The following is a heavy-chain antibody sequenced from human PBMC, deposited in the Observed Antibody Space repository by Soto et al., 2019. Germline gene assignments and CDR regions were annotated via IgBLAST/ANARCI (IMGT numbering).Heavy chain of an antibody. CDR3: VRTYSSGWYPSYYFDS. J-gene: IGHJ4*01. V-gene: IGHV4-39*01. CDR2: MYYTGSF. Sequence: SETLSLTCSVSVGSFTSDNYYWGWIRQPPGEGLEWLGSMYYTGSFHYNPSLKGRVAISVDTSKSRFSLRLTSVTAADTAVYYCVRTYSSGWYPSYYFDSWGHGTLVTVS. CDR1: VGSFTSDNYY. D-gene: IGHD6-19*01.